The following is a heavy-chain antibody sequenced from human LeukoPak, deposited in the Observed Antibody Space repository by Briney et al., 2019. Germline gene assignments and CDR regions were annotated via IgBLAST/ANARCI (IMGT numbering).Heavy chain of an antibody. Sequence: PSETLSLTCAVYGGSFSGYYWSWIRQPPGKGLEWIGEINHSGSTNYNPSLKSRVTTSVDTSKNQFSLKLSSVTAADTAVYYCARRSLSGYGWTRYFDYWGQGTLVTVSS. D-gene: IGHD5-12*01. CDR3: ARRSLSGYGWTRYFDY. V-gene: IGHV4-34*01. CDR1: GGSFSGYY. J-gene: IGHJ4*02. CDR2: INHSGST.